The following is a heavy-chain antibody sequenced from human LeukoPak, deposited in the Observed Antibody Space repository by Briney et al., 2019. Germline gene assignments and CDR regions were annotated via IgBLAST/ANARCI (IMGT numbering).Heavy chain of an antibody. CDR3: AGQGYDILTGYYRGYYFDY. D-gene: IGHD3-9*01. Sequence: SETLSLTCTVSGGSISSYCWSWVRQPPGKGLEWIGYIYYSGSTNYNPSLKSRVTISVDTSKTQFSLTLSTVTAADTAVYYRAGQGYDILTGYYRGYYFDYWGQGTLVTVSS. J-gene: IGHJ4*02. CDR2: IYYSGST. V-gene: IGHV4-59*01. CDR1: GGSISSYC.